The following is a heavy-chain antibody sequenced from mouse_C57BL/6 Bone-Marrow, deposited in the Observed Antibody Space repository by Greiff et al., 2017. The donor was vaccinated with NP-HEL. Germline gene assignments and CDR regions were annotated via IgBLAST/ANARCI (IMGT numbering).Heavy chain of an antibody. CDR3: ARWPPFDY. Sequence: VQLQQSGPELVKPGASVKISCKASGYSFTGYYMNWVKQSPEKSLEWIGEINPSTGGTTYNQKFKAKATLTVDKSSSTAYMQLKSLTSEDAAVYYCARWPPFDYWGQGTTLTVSS. V-gene: IGHV1-42*01. CDR1: GYSFTGYY. J-gene: IGHJ2*01. CDR2: INPSTGGT.